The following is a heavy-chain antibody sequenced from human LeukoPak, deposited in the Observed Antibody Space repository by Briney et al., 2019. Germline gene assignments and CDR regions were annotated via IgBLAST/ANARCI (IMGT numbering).Heavy chain of an antibody. D-gene: IGHD2-2*01. CDR1: GFTFDDYA. CDR3: ARGGATDPLQYCSSTSCHQDDFDY. J-gene: IGHJ4*02. V-gene: IGHV3-9*01. Sequence: PGGSLRLSCAASGFTFDDYAMHWVRQAPGKGLEWVSGISWNSGSIGYADSVKGRFTISRDNSKNTLYLQMNSLRAEDTAVYYCARGGATDPLQYCSSTSCHQDDFDYWGQGTLVTVSS. CDR2: ISWNSGSI.